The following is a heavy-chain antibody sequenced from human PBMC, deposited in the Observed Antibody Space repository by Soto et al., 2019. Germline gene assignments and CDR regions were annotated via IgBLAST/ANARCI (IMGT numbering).Heavy chain of an antibody. CDR1: GGTFSSYN. CDR3: ARGKHRWLQLSYFEL. D-gene: IGHD5-12*01. V-gene: IGHV1-69*12. Sequence: QVQLVQSGAEVKKPGSSVTVSCKASGGTFSSYNIRWVRQAPEQGLEWMGGIIPIFGTANYAQKFQSRVTLSAEESTSTAYMESSSLRSEDTAVYYCARGKHRWLQLSYFELWGRGTLVNVSS. CDR2: IIPIFGTA. J-gene: IGHJ2*01.